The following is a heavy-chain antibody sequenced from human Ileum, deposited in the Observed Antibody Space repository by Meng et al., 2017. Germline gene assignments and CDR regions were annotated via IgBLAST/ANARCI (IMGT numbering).Heavy chain of an antibody. CDR2: IYYSGST. Sequence: QVQLQESGPGLLKSSQNLSLTSTVSGGSISIGDYYWSWVRQPPGKGLEWIGYIYYSGSTYYNPSLKSRAIMSVDTSKNHFSLKLSSVTAADTAVYYCARDRGGSYYFDYWGQGTLVTVSS. CDR3: ARDRGGSYYFDY. CDR1: GGSISIGDYY. D-gene: IGHD2-15*01. J-gene: IGHJ4*02. V-gene: IGHV4-30-4*01.